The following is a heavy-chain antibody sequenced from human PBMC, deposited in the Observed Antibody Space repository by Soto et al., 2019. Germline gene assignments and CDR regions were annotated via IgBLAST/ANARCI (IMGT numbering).Heavy chain of an antibody. CDR1: GYTFTGYY. Sequence: SSVKVSCKASGYTFTGYYMHWVRQAPGQGLEWMGWINPNSGGTNYAQKFQGWVTMTRDTSISTAYMELSRLRSDDTAVYYCAREWELSAFDIWGQGTMVTVSS. J-gene: IGHJ3*02. CDR3: AREWELSAFDI. V-gene: IGHV1-2*04. D-gene: IGHD1-26*01. CDR2: INPNSGGT.